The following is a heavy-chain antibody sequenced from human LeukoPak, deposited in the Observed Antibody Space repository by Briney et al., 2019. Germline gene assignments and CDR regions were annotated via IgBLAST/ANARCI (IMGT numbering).Heavy chain of an antibody. CDR2: IRHDGSNK. CDR3: AKDRDGYKPDAFDI. D-gene: IGHD5-24*01. Sequence: GGSLRLSCAASGFTFSSYGMHWVRQAPGKGLEWVAFIRHDGSNKYYADSVKGRFTISRDNSKNTLYLQMNSLRAEDTAVYYCAKDRDGYKPDAFDIWGQGTMVTVSS. V-gene: IGHV3-30*02. CDR1: GFTFSSYG. J-gene: IGHJ3*02.